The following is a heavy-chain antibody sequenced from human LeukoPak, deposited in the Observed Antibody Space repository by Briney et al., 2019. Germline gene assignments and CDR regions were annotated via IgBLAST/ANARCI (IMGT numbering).Heavy chain of an antibody. J-gene: IGHJ4*02. Sequence: PGGSLRLSCAASGFTFSNVWMNWVRQAPGKGLEWVGRIRSKTDGETPDYAAPVKGRFTISRDDSKNTLYLQMNSLKIEDTAVYNCATDHDYIDYWGLGTLVTVSS. CDR3: ATDHDYIDY. CDR1: GFTFSNVW. V-gene: IGHV3-15*01. CDR2: IRSKTDGETP.